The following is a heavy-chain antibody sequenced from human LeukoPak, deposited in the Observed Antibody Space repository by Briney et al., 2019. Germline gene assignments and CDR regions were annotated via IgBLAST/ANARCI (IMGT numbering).Heavy chain of an antibody. J-gene: IGHJ5*02. CDR2: FDPEDGET. V-gene: IGHV1-24*01. D-gene: IGHD6-19*01. CDR1: GYTLTELS. CDR3: ATLVSGSGWYVWFDP. Sequence: APVKVSCKVSGYTLTELSMHWVRQAPGKGLEWMGGFDPEDGETIYAQKFQGRVTMTEDTSTDTAYMELSSLRSEDTAVYYCATLVSGSGWYVWFDPWGQGTLVTVSS.